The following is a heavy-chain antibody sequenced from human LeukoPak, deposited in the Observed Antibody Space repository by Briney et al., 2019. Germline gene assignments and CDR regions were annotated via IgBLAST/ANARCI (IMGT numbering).Heavy chain of an antibody. J-gene: IGHJ3*02. CDR1: GGSISSSPYY. Sequence: SETLSLTCTVSGGSISSSPYYWGWIRQPPGKGLEWIGSIYYSGTTHYSPSLESRVTISVDTSKNQFSLKLSSVTAADTAVYYCARIRRRITMIVVRGCSAFDIWGQGTMVTVSS. D-gene: IGHD3-22*01. CDR3: ARIRRRITMIVVRGCSAFDI. CDR2: IYYSGTT. V-gene: IGHV4-39*07.